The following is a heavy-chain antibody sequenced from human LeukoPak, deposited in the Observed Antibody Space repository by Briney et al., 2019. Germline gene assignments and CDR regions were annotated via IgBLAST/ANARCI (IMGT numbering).Heavy chain of an antibody. Sequence: PSETLSLTCTVSGGSISSSSYYWGWIRQPPGKGLEWIGSIYYSGSTYYNPSLKSRVTISVDTSKNQFSLKLSSVTAADTAVYYCARDYGGKGLFPNWGQGTLVTVSS. CDR1: GGSISSSSYY. V-gene: IGHV4-39*07. CDR2: IYYSGST. J-gene: IGHJ4*02. D-gene: IGHD4-23*01. CDR3: ARDYGGKGLFPN.